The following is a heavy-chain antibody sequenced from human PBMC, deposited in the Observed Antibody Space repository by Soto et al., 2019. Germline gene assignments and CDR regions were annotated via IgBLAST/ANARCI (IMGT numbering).Heavy chain of an antibody. CDR3: ARVQYYYGSGSYYTGYMDV. V-gene: IGHV1-8*01. CDR1: GYTFNSYD. J-gene: IGHJ6*04. CDR2: MNPNSGNT. Sequence: ASVKVSCKASGYTFNSYDINWVRQATGQGLEWMGWMNPNSGNTGYAQKFQGRVTMTRNTSISTAYMELSSLRSEDTAVYYCARVQYYYGSGSYYTGYMDVWGKGTTVTVSS. D-gene: IGHD3-10*01.